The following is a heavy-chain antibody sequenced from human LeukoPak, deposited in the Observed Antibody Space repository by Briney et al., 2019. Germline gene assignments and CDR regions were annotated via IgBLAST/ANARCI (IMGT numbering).Heavy chain of an antibody. CDR2: IIPVFGTA. J-gene: IGHJ5*02. D-gene: IGHD4/OR15-4a*01. CDR1: GGTFSSYA. Sequence: SVKVSCKASGGTFSSYAISWVRQAPGQGLEWMGGIIPVFGTANYAQKFQGRVTITTDESTSTAYMELSSLRSEDTAVYYCARAVGVLRNWFDPWGQGTLVTVSS. V-gene: IGHV1-69*05. CDR3: ARAVGVLRNWFDP.